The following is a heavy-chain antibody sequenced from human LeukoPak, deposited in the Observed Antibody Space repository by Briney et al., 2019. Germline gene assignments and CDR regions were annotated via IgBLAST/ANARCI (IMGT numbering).Heavy chain of an antibody. CDR2: IYYSGST. CDR1: GGSISSSSYY. D-gene: IGHD2-2*01. J-gene: IGHJ5*02. V-gene: IGHV4-39*01. Sequence: SETLSLTCTVSGGSISSSSYYWGWIRQPPGKGLEWIGSIYYSGSTYYNPSLKSRVTISVDTSKNQISLKLSSVTAADTAVYYCARHRGYCSSTSCHEYNWFDPWGQGTLVTVSS. CDR3: ARHRGYCSSTSCHEYNWFDP.